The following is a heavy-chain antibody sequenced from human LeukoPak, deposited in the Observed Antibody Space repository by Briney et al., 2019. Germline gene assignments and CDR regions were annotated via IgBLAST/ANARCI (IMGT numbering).Heavy chain of an antibody. CDR1: GFTFSGYW. CDR2: INTDGSNT. Sequence: GGSLRLSCATSGFTFSGYWMHWVRQVPGKGLVWVSRINTDGSNTNYADSVTGRFTTSRDNAKNTLYLQMNSLRAEDTAVYYCARWFSSSSEMDVWGKGTTVTVSS. D-gene: IGHD6-6*01. V-gene: IGHV3-74*01. CDR3: ARWFSSSSEMDV. J-gene: IGHJ6*04.